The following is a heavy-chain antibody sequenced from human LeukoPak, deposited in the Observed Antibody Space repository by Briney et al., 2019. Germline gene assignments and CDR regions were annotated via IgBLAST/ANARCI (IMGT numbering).Heavy chain of an antibody. V-gene: IGHV4-59*12. D-gene: IGHD3-22*01. Sequence: SETLSLTCTVSGGSISSYYWSWIRQPPGKGLEWIGYIYYSGSTNYNPSLKSRVTISVDRSKNQFSLKLSSVTAADTAVYYCARGRGGSSGYTDYWGQGTLVTVSS. CDR3: ARGRGGSSGYTDY. CDR1: GGSISSYY. J-gene: IGHJ4*02. CDR2: IYYSGST.